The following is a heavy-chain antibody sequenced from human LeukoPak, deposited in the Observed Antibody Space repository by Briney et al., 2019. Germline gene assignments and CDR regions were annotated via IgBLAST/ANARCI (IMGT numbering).Heavy chain of an antibody. V-gene: IGHV3-49*04. CDR1: GFTFSSYW. Sequence: GGSLRLSCAASGFTFSSYWMSWVRQAPGKGLEWVGFIRSEAYGGTTQYAASVKGRFTISRDDSKSIAYLRMNSLKTEDTAVYYCTSQLQLLTFFDYWGQGTLVTVSS. J-gene: IGHJ4*02. CDR2: IRSEAYGGTT. D-gene: IGHD6-13*01. CDR3: TSQLQLLTFFDY.